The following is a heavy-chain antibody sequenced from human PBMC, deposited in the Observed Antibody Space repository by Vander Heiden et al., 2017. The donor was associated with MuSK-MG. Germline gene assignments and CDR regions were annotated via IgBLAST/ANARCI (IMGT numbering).Heavy chain of an antibody. V-gene: IGHV3-23*01. CDR3: ASLGWKTPETLDY. Sequence: EVQLLVSGGGLVQPGGSLRLSCPASGLTFSSYAMSWVRQGRGKGLEWVSAISGSGGSTYYADSVKGRFTISRDNSKNTLFLQRNSLRAEDTAVYYCASLGWKTPETLDYWGQGTLVTVSS. D-gene: IGHD1-1*01. CDR1: GLTFSSYA. J-gene: IGHJ4*02. CDR2: ISGSGGST.